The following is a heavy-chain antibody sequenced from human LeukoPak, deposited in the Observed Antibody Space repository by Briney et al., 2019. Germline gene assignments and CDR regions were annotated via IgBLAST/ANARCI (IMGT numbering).Heavy chain of an antibody. V-gene: IGHV3-11*04. CDR2: ISSSGSTI. Sequence: GGSLRLSCAASGFTFSDYYMSWIRQAPGKGLEWVSYISSSGSTIYYADSVKGRFTISRDNAKNSLYLQMNSLRAEDTAVYYCARNAYYDFWSGRKNWFDPWGQGTLVTVSS. J-gene: IGHJ5*02. CDR1: GFTFSDYY. CDR3: ARNAYYDFWSGRKNWFDP. D-gene: IGHD3-3*01.